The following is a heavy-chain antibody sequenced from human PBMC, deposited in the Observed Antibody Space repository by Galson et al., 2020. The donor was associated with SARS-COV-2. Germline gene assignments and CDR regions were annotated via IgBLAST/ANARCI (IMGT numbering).Heavy chain of an antibody. D-gene: IGHD3-10*01. V-gene: IGHV3-23*01. CDR1: GFTFSSYA. CDR2: MNGGGSGT. J-gene: IGHJ4*02. CDR3: AKGAGHGSGSYIYY. Sequence: GESLKISCTASGFTFSSYAMTWVRQAPGKGLEWVSSMNGGGSGTYYADSVKGRFTISRDNSKNTLYLQMNNLRADDTAVYYCAKGAGHGSGSYIYYWGQGTLVTVSS.